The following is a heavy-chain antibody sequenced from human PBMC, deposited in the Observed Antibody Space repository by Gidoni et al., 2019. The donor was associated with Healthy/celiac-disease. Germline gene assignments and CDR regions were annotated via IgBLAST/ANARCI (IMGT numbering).Heavy chain of an antibody. CDR3: ARHEWIQLWPNRGGFDY. J-gene: IGHJ4*02. CDR2: IYYSGRT. CDR1: GGSISSSSYD. Sequence: QLQLQESGPGLVKPSETLSLTCTVSGGSISSSSYDWGWIRQPPGKGLEWIGSIYYSGRTYYNPSLKSRVTISVDTSKNQFSLKLSSVTAADTAVYYCARHEWIQLWPNRGGFDYWGQGTLVTVSS. V-gene: IGHV4-39*01. D-gene: IGHD5-18*01.